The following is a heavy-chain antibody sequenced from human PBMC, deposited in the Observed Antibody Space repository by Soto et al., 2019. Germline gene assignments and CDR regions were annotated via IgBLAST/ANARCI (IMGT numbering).Heavy chain of an antibody. CDR1: GFTFSSYA. J-gene: IGHJ4*02. D-gene: IGHD3-22*01. Sequence: EVQLLESGGGLVQPGGSLRLSCAASGFTFSSYAMSWVRQAPGKGLEWVSAISGSGGSTYYADSVKGRFTISRDNSKNTLYLQMNSLRAEDTAVYYCAKGNYYDSSGYYYGWYFDYWGQGTLVTVSS. CDR2: ISGSGGST. CDR3: AKGNYYDSSGYYYGWYFDY. V-gene: IGHV3-23*01.